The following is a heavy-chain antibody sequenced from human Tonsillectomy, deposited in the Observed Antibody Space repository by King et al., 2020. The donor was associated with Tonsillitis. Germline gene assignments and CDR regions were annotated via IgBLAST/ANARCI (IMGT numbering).Heavy chain of an antibody. CDR3: ARDVRSLAADDSSGYGDRFDY. D-gene: IGHD5-12*01. CDR1: GYIFSSYV. CDR2: IIGYSGNT. J-gene: IGHJ4*02. V-gene: IGHV1-18*04. Sequence: VQLVESGTEVKRPGASVKVSCKASGYIFSSYVINWVRQAPGQGLEWMGWIIGYSGNTNYGRKFQGRLTITTDTSTSTAFMELRRLRSDDRATYYCARDVRSLAADDSSGYGDRFDYWGQGTLVTVSS.